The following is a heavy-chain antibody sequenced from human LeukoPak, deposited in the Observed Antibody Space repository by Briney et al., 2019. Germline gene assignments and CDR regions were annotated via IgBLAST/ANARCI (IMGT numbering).Heavy chain of an antibody. J-gene: IGHJ4*02. V-gene: IGHV6-1*01. CDR3: ARSFHSSGWHAGPDY. D-gene: IGHD6-19*01. Sequence: SQTLSLTCAISGDSVSSNSAAWNWIRQSPSRGLEWLGRTYYRSKWYNDYAVSVKNRITINPDTSKNQFSLRLNSVTPEDTAVYYCARSFHSSGWHAGPDYWGQGTLVTVSS. CDR2: TYYRSKWYN. CDR1: GDSVSSNSAA.